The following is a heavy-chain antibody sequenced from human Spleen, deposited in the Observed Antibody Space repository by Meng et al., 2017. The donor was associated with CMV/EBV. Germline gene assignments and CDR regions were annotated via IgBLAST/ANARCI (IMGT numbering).Heavy chain of an antibody. CDR2: IYYSGNT. D-gene: IGHD2-21*01. J-gene: IGHJ1*01. CDR3: ATFSPGWGSLGH. Sequence: SETLSLTCTVSGGSVSSGSYYWSWIRQPPGKGLEWIGYIYYSGNTKYNPSLKSRVTISIDTSKNQFSLKLSSVTAADTAMYYCATFSPGWGSLGHWGQGTLVTVSS. CDR1: GGSVSSGSYY. V-gene: IGHV4-61*01.